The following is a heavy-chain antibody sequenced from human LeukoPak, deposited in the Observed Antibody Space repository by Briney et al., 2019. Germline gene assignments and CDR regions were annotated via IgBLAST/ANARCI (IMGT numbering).Heavy chain of an antibody. D-gene: IGHD1-26*01. V-gene: IGHV4-34*01. CDR1: GGSFSGYY. CDR2: INHSGST. Sequence: SETLSLTCAVYGGSFSGYYWSWIRQPPGKGLEWIGEINHSGSTNYNPSLKSRVTISVDTSKNQFSLKLSSVTAADTAVYYCARVDRVVGAIDYWGQGTLVTVSS. CDR3: ARVDRVVGAIDY. J-gene: IGHJ4*02.